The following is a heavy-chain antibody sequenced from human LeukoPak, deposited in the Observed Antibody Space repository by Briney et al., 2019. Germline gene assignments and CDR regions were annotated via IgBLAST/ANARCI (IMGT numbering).Heavy chain of an antibody. J-gene: IGHJ4*02. CDR3: ARDLYYYDSSGYYRY. CDR2: IIPILGIA. D-gene: IGHD3-22*01. V-gene: IGHV1-69*04. Sequence: SVTVSCTASGGTFSSYAISWVRQAPGQGLEWMGRIIPILGIANYAQKFQGRVTITADKSTSTAYMELSSLRSEDTAVYYCARDLYYYDSSGYYRYWGQGTLVTVSS. CDR1: GGTFSSYA.